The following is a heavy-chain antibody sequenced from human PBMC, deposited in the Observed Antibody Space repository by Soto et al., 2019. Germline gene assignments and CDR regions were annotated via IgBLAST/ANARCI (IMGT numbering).Heavy chain of an antibody. CDR1: GFTVSSFG. CDR3: AKDRWGDFGDLNLPGY. Sequence: QMLLVESGGGVVQHGRSLRISCAVSGFTVSSFGMHWVRQAPGKGLEWVAVISDDGSSKHYADSLKGRFTISRDNSNNTLYLQMDSLGPEDTAVYYCAKDRWGDFGDLNLPGYWGQGTLVTVSS. CDR2: ISDDGSSK. V-gene: IGHV3-30*18. D-gene: IGHD4-17*01. J-gene: IGHJ4*02.